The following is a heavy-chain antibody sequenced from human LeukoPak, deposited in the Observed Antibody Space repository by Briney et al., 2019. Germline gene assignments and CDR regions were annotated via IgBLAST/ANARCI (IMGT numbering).Heavy chain of an antibody. V-gene: IGHV3-48*03. Sequence: GGSLRLSCAASGFTFSSYEMNWVRQAPGKGLEWVSYISSSGRIIYYADSVKGRFTISRDNAKNSLYLQMNSLRAEDTAVYYCASGGDYGDYWGQGTLVTVSS. D-gene: IGHD3-16*01. CDR1: GFTFSSYE. J-gene: IGHJ4*02. CDR3: ASGGDYGDY. CDR2: ISSSGRII.